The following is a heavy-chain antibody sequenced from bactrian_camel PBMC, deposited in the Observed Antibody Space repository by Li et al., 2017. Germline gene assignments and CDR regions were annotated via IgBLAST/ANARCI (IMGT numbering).Heavy chain of an antibody. CDR3: AAGKWYTDEYLY. CDR1: GFTFSNNW. D-gene: IGHD6*01. CDR2: IISSRTMT. Sequence: HVQLVESGGGSVQAGGSLRLSCAASGFTFSNNWMHWVRQAPGKGLEWVSSIISSRTMTYYEDSVKGRFTIPRDNAKNTVYLQMNSLKSEDTALYYCAAGKWYTDEYLYWGQGTQVTVS. J-gene: IGHJ4*01. V-gene: IGHV3S6*01.